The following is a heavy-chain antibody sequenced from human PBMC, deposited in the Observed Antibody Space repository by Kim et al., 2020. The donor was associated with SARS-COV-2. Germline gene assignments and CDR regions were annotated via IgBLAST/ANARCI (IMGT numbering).Heavy chain of an antibody. CDR3: ARGRSSGWAY. J-gene: IGHJ4*02. CDR1: GFSLSDHY. CDR2: ISSRGSPI. Sequence: GGSLRLSCAASGFSLSDHYMSWIRQAPGRGLEWISYISSRGSPIYYADSVRGRFTISRDTANNALFLQMSSRRPEDTAVYYCARGRSSGWAYWGQGALVSVS. V-gene: IGHV3-11*01. D-gene: IGHD6-19*01.